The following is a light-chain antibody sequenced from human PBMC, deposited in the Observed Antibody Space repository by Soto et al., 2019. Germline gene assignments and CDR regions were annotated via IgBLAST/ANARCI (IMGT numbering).Light chain of an antibody. V-gene: IGLV6-57*04. CDR2: ENN. CDR3: QSYDTTTVV. J-gene: IGLJ2*01. Sequence: NFMLTQPRSVSESQGKTVIISCTRSNGDIASNSVQWYQQRPGSAPTTVIYENNRRPSGVPNRFSGSTDGSSNSASLTISGLQPEDEADYYCQSYDTTTVVFGGGTHLTVL. CDR1: NGDIASNS.